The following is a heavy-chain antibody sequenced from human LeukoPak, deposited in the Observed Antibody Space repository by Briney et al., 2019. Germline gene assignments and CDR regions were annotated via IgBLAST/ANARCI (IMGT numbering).Heavy chain of an antibody. J-gene: IGHJ5*02. CDR3: ARQGRAVAGKNWFDP. V-gene: IGHV4-39*01. CDR1: GGSISSSSYY. CDR2: IYYSGST. D-gene: IGHD6-19*01. Sequence: PSETLSLTCTVSGGSISSSSYYWGWIRQPPGKGLEWIGSIYYSGSTYYNPSLKSRVTISVDTSKNQFSLKLGSVTAADTAVYYCARQGRAVAGKNWFDPWGQGTLVTVSS.